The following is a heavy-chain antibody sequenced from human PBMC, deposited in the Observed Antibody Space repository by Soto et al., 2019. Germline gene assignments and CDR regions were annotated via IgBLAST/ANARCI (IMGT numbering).Heavy chain of an antibody. D-gene: IGHD5-18*01. CDR1: GFTFSSYA. CDR2: ISGSGGST. Sequence: EVQLLESGGGLVQPGGSLRLSCAASGFTFSSYAMSWVRQAPGKGREWVSAISGSGGSTYYADSVKGRFTISRDNSKNTLYLQMNSLRGEDTAVYYCAKDRGYSYGYDAFDIWGQGTMVTVSS. CDR3: AKDRGYSYGYDAFDI. J-gene: IGHJ3*02. V-gene: IGHV3-23*01.